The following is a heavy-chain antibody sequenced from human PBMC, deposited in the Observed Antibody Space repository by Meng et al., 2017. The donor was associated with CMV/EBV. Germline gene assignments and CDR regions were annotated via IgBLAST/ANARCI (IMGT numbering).Heavy chain of an antibody. J-gene: IGHJ6*02. CDR2: IYSGGST. CDR3: ARSRTPRGKGAEMDV. V-gene: IGHV3-53*01. D-gene: IGHD1-26*01. Sequence: GGSLRLSCAASGFTFSSYAMSWVRQAPGKGLEWVSVIYSGGSTYYADSVKGRFTISRDNSKNTLYLQMNSLRAEDTAVYYCARSRTPRGKGAEMDVWGQGTTVTVSS. CDR1: GFTFSSYA.